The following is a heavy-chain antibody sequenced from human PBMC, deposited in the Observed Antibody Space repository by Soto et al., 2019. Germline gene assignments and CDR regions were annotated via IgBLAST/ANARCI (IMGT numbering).Heavy chain of an antibody. Sequence: QVLLVQSGDEAKQPGASVKVSCRTSGYTFTNYDISWVRQATGQGLEWMGWMNPDSANTGYAQKFQGRVTMTRDTSLGTAYMELNSLTSEDTAVYYCARAIRDQLLSDYWGQGTLVTVSS. CDR2: MNPDSANT. J-gene: IGHJ4*02. D-gene: IGHD1-26*01. CDR3: ARAIRDQLLSDY. V-gene: IGHV1-8*01. CDR1: GYTFTNYD.